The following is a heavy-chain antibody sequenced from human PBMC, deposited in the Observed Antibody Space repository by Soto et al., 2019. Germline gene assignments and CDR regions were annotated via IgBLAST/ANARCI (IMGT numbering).Heavy chain of an antibody. Sequence: SETLSLTCAVYGGSFSGYYWSWIRQPPGKGLEWIGEINHSGSTNYNPSLKSRVTISVDTSKNQFSLKLSSVTAADTAVYYCARGGLRVYQLVRGWFDPWGQGTLVTVSS. CDR3: ARGGLRVYQLVRGWFDP. V-gene: IGHV4-34*01. CDR1: GGSFSGYY. CDR2: INHSGST. D-gene: IGHD6-6*01. J-gene: IGHJ5*02.